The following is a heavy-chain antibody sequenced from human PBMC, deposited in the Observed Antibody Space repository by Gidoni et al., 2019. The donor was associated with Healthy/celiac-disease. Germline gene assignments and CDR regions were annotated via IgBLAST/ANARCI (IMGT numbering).Heavy chain of an antibody. CDR2: IYWDDDK. D-gene: IGHD1-7*01. Sequence: QITLKESGPTLVKPTQTLTLTFTFSGFSLSTSGVGVGWIRQPPGKALEWLALIYWDDDKRYSPSLKSRLTITKDTAKNQVVLTMTNMDPVDTATYYCAHRWLELNWFDPWGQGTLVTVSS. CDR3: AHRWLELNWFDP. V-gene: IGHV2-5*02. J-gene: IGHJ5*02. CDR1: GFSLSTSGVG.